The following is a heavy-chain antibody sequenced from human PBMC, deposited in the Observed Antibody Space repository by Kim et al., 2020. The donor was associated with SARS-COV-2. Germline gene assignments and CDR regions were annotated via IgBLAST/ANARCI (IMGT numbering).Heavy chain of an antibody. CDR1: GYTFTIYG. V-gene: IGHV1-18*01. J-gene: IGHJ3*02. CDR3: AREGPFGAGTGTIAAFDI. CDR2: ISAYNGNT. D-gene: IGHD1-1*01. Sequence: ASVKVSCKASGYTFTIYGISWVRQAPGQGLEWMGWISAYNGNTIYTQKLQGRVTMTTDTSTSTAYMELRSLRSDDTAVYYCAREGPFGAGTGTIAAFDIWGQGTMVTVSS.